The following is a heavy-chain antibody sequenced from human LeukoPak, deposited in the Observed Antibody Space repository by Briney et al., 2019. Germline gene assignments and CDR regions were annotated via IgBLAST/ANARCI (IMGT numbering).Heavy chain of an antibody. CDR3: ARGVRIAAAGLYYYYYMDV. J-gene: IGHJ6*03. D-gene: IGHD6-13*01. CDR1: GGSFSGYY. CDR2: INHSGST. Sequence: SETLSLTCAVYGGSFSGYYWSWIRQPPGKGLDWIGEINHSGSTNYNPSLKSRVTISVDTSKNQFSLKLSSVTAADTAVYYCARGVRIAAAGLYYYYYMDVWGKGTTVTVSS. V-gene: IGHV4-34*01.